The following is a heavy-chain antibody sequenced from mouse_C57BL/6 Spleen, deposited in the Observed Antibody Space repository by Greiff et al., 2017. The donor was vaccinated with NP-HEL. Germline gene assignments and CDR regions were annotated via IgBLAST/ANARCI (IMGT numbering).Heavy chain of an antibody. D-gene: IGHD1-1*01. CDR2: IHPNSGST. CDR3: ARSLITTVARPY. Sequence: QVQLQQPGAELVKPGASVKLSCKASGYTFTSYWMHWVKQRPGQGLEWIGMIHPNSGSTNYNEKFKSKATLTVDKSSSTAYMQLSSLTSEDSAVYYCARSLITTVARPYWGQGTTLTVSS. V-gene: IGHV1-64*01. J-gene: IGHJ2*01. CDR1: GYTFTSYW.